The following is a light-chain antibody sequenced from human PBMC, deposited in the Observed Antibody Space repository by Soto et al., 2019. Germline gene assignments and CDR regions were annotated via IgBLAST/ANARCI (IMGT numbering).Light chain of an antibody. CDR1: QSISTY. CDR3: QQSYSTPRT. J-gene: IGKJ1*01. Sequence: DIQMTQSPSSLAAAVGSRVTITCRASQSISTYLNWYQKKPGKAPNLLIYDASRLQSGVPSRFSGSGGGTDFTLTISSLQPEDFATYYCQQSYSTPRTFGEGTKVDIK. CDR2: DAS. V-gene: IGKV1-39*01.